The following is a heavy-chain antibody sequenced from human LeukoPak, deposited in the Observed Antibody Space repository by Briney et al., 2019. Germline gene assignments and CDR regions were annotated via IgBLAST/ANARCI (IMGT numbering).Heavy chain of an antibody. CDR2: IYYSGST. D-gene: IGHD1-26*01. V-gene: IGHV4-59*01. CDR1: GGSISSYY. J-gene: IGHJ3*01. CDR3: ARDPPRGSGRACDV. Sequence: SETLSLTCTVSGGSISSYYWSWLRQPPGKGLEWIGYIYYSGSTKYNPSLKRRVTISVDTSKKQFLLKLSSVTPADTAVYYCARDPPRGSGRACDVWGQGTLVTVSS.